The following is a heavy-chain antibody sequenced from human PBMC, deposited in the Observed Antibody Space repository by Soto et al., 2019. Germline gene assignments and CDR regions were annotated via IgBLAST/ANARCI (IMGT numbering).Heavy chain of an antibody. CDR2: ISGSGGST. CDR3: AKGNVAPNYGSGSRSSYVYYYYMVV. CDR1: GFTFSSYA. V-gene: IGHV3-23*01. Sequence: EVQLLESGGGLVQPGGSLRLSCAASGFTFSSYAMSWVRQAPGKGLEWVSAISGSGGSTYYADSVKGRFTISRDNSKNTLFLQMNSLRAEDTSVYYWAKGNVAPNYGSGSRSSYVYYYYMVVWGKGTTVTISS. D-gene: IGHD3-10*01. J-gene: IGHJ6*03.